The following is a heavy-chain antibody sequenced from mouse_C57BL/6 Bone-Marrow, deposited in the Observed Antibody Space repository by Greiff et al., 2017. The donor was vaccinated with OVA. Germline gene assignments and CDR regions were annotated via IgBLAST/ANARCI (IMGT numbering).Heavy chain of an antibody. CDR1: GFNIKDDY. Sequence: EVQRVESGAELVRPGASVKLSCTASGFNIKDDYMHWVKQRPEQGLEWIGWIDPENGDTEYASKFQGKATITADTSSNTAYLQLSSLTSEDTAVYYCTTYGNYRYFDVWGTGTTVTVSS. CDR2: IDPENGDT. D-gene: IGHD2-1*01. CDR3: TTYGNYRYFDV. V-gene: IGHV14-4*01. J-gene: IGHJ1*03.